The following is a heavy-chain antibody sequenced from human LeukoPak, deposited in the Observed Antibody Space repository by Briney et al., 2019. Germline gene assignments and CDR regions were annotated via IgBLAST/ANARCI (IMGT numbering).Heavy chain of an antibody. D-gene: IGHD3-22*01. CDR1: GGSISSGSYC. Sequence: TLSLTCTVSGGSISSGSYCGSSIRQPAGKGLEWIGRIYTSGSTKYNPSLKSRVTISVDTSKDQFSMKLRFVTAADTAVYYCAREGYYDSSGYYYFTLPFDYWGQGTMVTVSS. CDR3: AREGYYDSSGYYYFTLPFDY. CDR2: IYTSGST. J-gene: IGHJ4*02. V-gene: IGHV4-61*02.